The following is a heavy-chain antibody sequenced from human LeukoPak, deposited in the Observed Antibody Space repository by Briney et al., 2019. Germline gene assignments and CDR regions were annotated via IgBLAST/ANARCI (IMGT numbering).Heavy chain of an antibody. Sequence: GGSLRLSCAASGFTLSDYYMSWIRQAPGKGLEWVSYISSSGSTIYYADSVKGRFTISRDNAKNSLYLQMNSLRAEDTAVYYCARDGEVGRYHRALFDYWGQGTLVTVSS. CDR2: ISSSGSTI. CDR3: ARDGEVGRYHRALFDY. CDR1: GFTLSDYY. D-gene: IGHD1-26*01. V-gene: IGHV3-11*01. J-gene: IGHJ4*02.